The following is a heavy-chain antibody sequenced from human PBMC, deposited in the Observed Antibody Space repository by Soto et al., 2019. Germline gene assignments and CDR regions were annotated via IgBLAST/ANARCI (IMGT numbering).Heavy chain of an antibody. CDR2: MNPNSGNT. CDR3: ARRALLSLGPLSTFAYYYGMDV. D-gene: IGHD3-10*01. Sequence: ASVKVSCKASGYTFTSYDINWVRQATGQGLEWMGWMNPNSGNTGYAQKFQGRVTMTRNTSISTAYMELSSLRSEDTAVYYCARRALLSLGPLSTFAYYYGMDVWGQGTTVTVSS. V-gene: IGHV1-8*01. CDR1: GYTFTSYD. J-gene: IGHJ6*02.